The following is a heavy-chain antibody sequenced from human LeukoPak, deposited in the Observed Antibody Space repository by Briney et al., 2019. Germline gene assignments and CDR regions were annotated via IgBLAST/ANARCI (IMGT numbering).Heavy chain of an antibody. Sequence: GGSLRFSCAASGFTFSSYGMHWVRQAPGKGLEWVAFIRYDGSNKYYADSVKGRFTISRDNSKNTLYLQMNSLRAEDTAVYYCAKDRNQAYYDILTGYYDYWGQGTLVTVSS. D-gene: IGHD3-9*01. V-gene: IGHV3-30*02. CDR1: GFTFSSYG. J-gene: IGHJ4*02. CDR2: IRYDGSNK. CDR3: AKDRNQAYYDILTGYYDY.